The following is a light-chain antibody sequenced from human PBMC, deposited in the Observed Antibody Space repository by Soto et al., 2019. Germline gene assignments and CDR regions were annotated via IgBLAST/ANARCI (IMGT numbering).Light chain of an antibody. CDR3: QQDYTYPYT. CDR2: QAS. J-gene: IGKJ2*01. V-gene: IGKV1-5*03. Sequence: DIQMTQSPSTLSSSVGDRVTITCRASHSISVWLAWYQQKPGKAPKLLIYQASTLESGVPSRFSGRGSGTDFTLTISSLQPDYFATYYCQQDYTYPYTFGQGTKLEIK. CDR1: HSISVW.